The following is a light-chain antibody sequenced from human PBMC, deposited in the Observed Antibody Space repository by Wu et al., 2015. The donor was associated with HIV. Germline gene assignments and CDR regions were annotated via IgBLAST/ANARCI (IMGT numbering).Light chain of an antibody. J-gene: IGKJ2*01. CDR2: CI. V-gene: IGKV3-15*01. Sequence: VCPRETSTLSCRASQNVNIKFSLGISRNLGQGSHGLPHIWCIHQGHGVPARFSGGGSGTEFTLTISNMQSEDFAVYYCQQYNNWPRTFGQGTKLQIK. CDR1: QNVNIK. CDR3: QQYNNWPRT.